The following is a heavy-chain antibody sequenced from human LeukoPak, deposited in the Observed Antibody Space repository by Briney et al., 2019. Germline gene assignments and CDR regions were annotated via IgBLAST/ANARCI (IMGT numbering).Heavy chain of an antibody. CDR1: GFTFSGST. D-gene: IGHD3-22*01. CDR2: IRSKANSYAT. V-gene: IGHV3-73*01. Sequence: GGSLKLSCAASGFTFSGSTMHWVRQASGKGLEWVGRIRSKANSYATAYAASVKGRLTIFRDDSRNTAYLQMNSLKTEDTAVYYCTRTYYYDRSGYFFDYWGQGTLVTVSS. J-gene: IGHJ4*02. CDR3: TRTYYYDRSGYFFDY.